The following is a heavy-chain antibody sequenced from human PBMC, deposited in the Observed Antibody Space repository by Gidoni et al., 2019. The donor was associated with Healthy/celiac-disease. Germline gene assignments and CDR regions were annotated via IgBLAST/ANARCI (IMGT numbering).Heavy chain of an antibody. D-gene: IGHD3-3*01. Sequence: SGGSTSYAQKFQGRVTMTRDTSTSTVYMELSSLRSEDTAVYYCARADNLRFSPHYYYYYGMDVWGQGTTVTVSS. CDR2: SGGST. CDR3: ARADNLRFSPHYYYYYGMDV. J-gene: IGHJ6*02. V-gene: IGHV1-46*01.